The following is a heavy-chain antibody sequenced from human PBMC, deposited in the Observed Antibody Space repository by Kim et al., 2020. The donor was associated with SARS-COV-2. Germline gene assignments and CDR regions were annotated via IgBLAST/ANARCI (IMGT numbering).Heavy chain of an antibody. CDR3: GRTAVYYYGLDV. V-gene: IGHV3-33*03. Sequence: KNYADYARGRFTITRDNSKNTVYLQMNSLMTEDTAVYYCGRTAVYYYGLDVWGRGTTVTVSS. J-gene: IGHJ6*02. CDR2: K.